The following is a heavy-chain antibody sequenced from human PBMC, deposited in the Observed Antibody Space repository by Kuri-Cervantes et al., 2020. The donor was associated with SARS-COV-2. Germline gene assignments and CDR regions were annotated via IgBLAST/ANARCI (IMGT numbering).Heavy chain of an antibody. CDR3: ARSIIAVAGFGGRDY. CDR2: IYSGGST. CDR1: GFTVNSNY. Sequence: LSLTCAASGFTVNSNYMSWVRQAPGKGLEWVSVIYSGGSTYYADSVKGRFTISRDNSKNTLYLQMNSLRAEDTAVYYCARSIIAVAGFGGRDYWGQGTLVTVSS. D-gene: IGHD6-19*01. J-gene: IGHJ4*02. V-gene: IGHV3-53*01.